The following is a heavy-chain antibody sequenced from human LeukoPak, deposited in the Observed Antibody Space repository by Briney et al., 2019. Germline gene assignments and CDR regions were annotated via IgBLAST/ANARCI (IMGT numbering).Heavy chain of an antibody. CDR3: ARDRQDTHWDAFDI. J-gene: IGHJ3*02. V-gene: IGHV4-59*12. D-gene: IGHD1-1*01. CDR2: IYYSGST. Sequence: SETLSLTCTVSGGSISSYYWSWIRQPPGKGLEWIGYIYYSGSTYYNPSLKSRVTISVDTSKNQFSLKLSSVTAADTAVYYCARDRQDTHWDAFDIWGQGTMVTVSS. CDR1: GGSISSYY.